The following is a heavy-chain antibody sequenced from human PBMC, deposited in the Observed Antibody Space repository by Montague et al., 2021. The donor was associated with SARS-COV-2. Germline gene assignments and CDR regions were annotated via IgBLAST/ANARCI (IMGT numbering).Heavy chain of an antibody. D-gene: IGHD3-10*01. CDR2: ISGSGGNT. V-gene: IGHV3-23*01. CDR1: GFYA. CDR3: AKAPTMVRGVYFDY. Sequence: SLRLSCAASGFYAMSWVRQAPGKGLEWVSVISGSGGNTYYADSVKGRFTISRDNSKNTLYLQMNNLRAEDTAVYYCAKAPTMVRGVYFDYWGQGTLVTVSS. J-gene: IGHJ4*02.